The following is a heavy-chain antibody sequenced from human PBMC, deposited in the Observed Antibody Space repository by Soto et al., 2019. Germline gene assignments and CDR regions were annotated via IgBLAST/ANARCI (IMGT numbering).Heavy chain of an antibody. V-gene: IGHV1-18*01. CDR1: GYTFSGYA. J-gene: IGHJ4*02. CDR3: ARPFGDYGDYAWSLRY. D-gene: IGHD4-17*01. CDR2: ISAYNGNT. Sequence: QVQLVQSGAEVKKHGASVKVSCKASGYTFSGYAMGWVRQAPGQGLEWMGWISAYNGNTDYAQKFQGRVTMTTDTSTSTAYMELRSLTSDDTAVYYCARPFGDYGDYAWSLRYWGQGTLVTVSS.